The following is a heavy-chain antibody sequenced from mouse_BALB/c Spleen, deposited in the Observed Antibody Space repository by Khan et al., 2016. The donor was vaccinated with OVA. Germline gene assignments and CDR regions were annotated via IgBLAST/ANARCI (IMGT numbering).Heavy chain of an antibody. CDR2: IWGDGST. CDR3: ARAYYGNYREAMDY. Sequence: VQLVESGPGLVAPSQTLSITCTVSGFSLTGYGVNWVRQPPGKGLEWLGMIWGDGSTDYYSALKSRLIISKDNSTSQVFLKMNNLQTDNTARYYCARAYYGNYREAMDYWGQGTSVTVSS. J-gene: IGHJ4*01. CDR1: GFSLTGYG. D-gene: IGHD2-10*01. V-gene: IGHV2-6-7*01.